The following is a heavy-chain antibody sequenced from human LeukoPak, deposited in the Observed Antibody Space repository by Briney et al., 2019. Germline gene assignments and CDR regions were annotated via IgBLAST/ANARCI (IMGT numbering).Heavy chain of an antibody. J-gene: IGHJ4*02. CDR2: ISGSGGST. CDR1: GFTFSSYG. CDR3: AKMYYDYVWGSYLGAGDYYFDY. V-gene: IGHV3-23*01. Sequence: GGSLRLSCAASGFTFSSYGMSWVRQAPGKGLEWVSAISGSGGSTYYADSVKGRFTISRDNSKNTLYLQMNSLRAEDTAVYYCAKMYYDYVWGSYLGAGDYYFDYWGQGTLVTVSS. D-gene: IGHD3-16*02.